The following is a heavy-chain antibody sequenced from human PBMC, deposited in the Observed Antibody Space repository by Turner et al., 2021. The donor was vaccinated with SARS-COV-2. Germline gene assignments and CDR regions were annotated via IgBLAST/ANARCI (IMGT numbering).Heavy chain of an antibody. J-gene: IGHJ2*01. D-gene: IGHD3-3*01. CDR3: ARLIFDSRAYGFWYFDL. CDR2: MYQGAGT. Sequence: QVQLQESGPGLVKPSETLSLTCPVSGGSVSRYFWSWIRQSPGKGLEWVGNMYQGAGTTYNPPPKGRVIIARDPSKRQLSMALTSVTAADTAVYYWARLIFDSRAYGFWYFDLWGRGTPVTVSS. V-gene: IGHV4-4*09. CDR1: GGSVSRYF.